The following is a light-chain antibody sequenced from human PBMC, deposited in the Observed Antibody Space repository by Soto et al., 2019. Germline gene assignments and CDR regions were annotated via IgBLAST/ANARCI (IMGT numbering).Light chain of an antibody. J-gene: IGKJ1*01. CDR3: HQRQSWPRT. V-gene: IGKV3-11*01. CDR2: YTS. CDR1: QYVGTR. Sequence: EIVLTQSPATLSSSPGETATLSCRASQYVGTRLAWYQHKPGQAPRLLTYYTSNRATGIPARFSGSGSGTDFTLTINSLAPEDFAIYYCHQRQSWPRTVGQGPKVDIK.